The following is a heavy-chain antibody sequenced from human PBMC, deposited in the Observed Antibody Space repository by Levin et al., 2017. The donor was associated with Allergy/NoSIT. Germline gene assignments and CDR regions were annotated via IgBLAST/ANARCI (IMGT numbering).Heavy chain of an antibody. Sequence: HPGGSLRLSCAASGFTLSTHSMSWVRQTPRKGLEWVSYISPSSSDIYYADSVKGRFTISRDNAKNSLYLQMDSLRADDAAVYYCAKRGALDVWGQGTTVTVSS. CDR1: GFTLSTHS. CDR2: ISPSSSDI. J-gene: IGHJ6*02. D-gene: IGHD3-16*01. V-gene: IGHV3-48*04. CDR3: AKRGALDV.